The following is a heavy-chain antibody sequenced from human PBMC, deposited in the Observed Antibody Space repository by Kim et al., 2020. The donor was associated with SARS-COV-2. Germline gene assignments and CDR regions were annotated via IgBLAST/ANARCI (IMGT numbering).Heavy chain of an antibody. D-gene: IGHD3-3*01. J-gene: IGHJ6*02. CDR2: ISYDGSNK. V-gene: IGHV3-30*18. CDR3: AKDYFWAFQGFGVVIKYYYYYGMDV. CDR1: GFTFSSYG. Sequence: GGSLRLSCAASGFTFSSYGMHWVRQAPGKGLEWVAVISYDGSNKYYADSVKGRFTISRDNSKNTLYLQMNSLRAEDTAVYYCAKDYFWAFQGFGVVIKYYYYYGMDVWGQGTTVTVSS.